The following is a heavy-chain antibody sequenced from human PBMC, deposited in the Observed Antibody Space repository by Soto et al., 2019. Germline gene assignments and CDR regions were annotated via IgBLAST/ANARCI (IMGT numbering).Heavy chain of an antibody. V-gene: IGHV3-21*06. CDR2: ISSRSKNI. CDR1: GFTFSGYS. CDR3: AKFTEPGYSSIWYYFEY. J-gene: IGHJ4*02. Sequence: PGGSLRLSCVGSGFTFSGYSMAWVRQAPGRGLEWVASISSRSKNIDYADSVKGRFTISRDNAKNLVSLQMSSLRGEDTALYYCAKFTEPGYSSIWYYFEYWGQGT. D-gene: IGHD6-19*01.